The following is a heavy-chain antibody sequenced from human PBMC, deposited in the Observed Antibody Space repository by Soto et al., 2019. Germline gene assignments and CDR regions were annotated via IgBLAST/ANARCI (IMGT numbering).Heavy chain of an antibody. D-gene: IGHD3-22*01. J-gene: IGHJ3*02. CDR3: ARAKTYYYDSSGYYDPRPHAFDI. V-gene: IGHV3-74*01. Sequence: PGGSLRLSCAASGSTFSSYWMHWVRQAPGKGLVWVSRINSDGSSTSYADSVKGRFTISRDNAKNTLYLQMNSLRAEDTAVYYCARAKTYYYDSSGYYDPRPHAFDIWGQGTMVTVSS. CDR1: GSTFSSYW. CDR2: INSDGSST.